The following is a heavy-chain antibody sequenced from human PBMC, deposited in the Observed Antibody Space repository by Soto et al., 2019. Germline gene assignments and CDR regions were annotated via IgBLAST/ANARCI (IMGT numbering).Heavy chain of an antibody. Sequence: QVQLVQSGAEVKKPGASVKVSCKASGYTFTSYGISWVRQAPGQGLEWMGWISAYNGNTNYAQTLQGRVTMTTDPTTSPAYKELRSLRYYDTAVYDCARVAVYDYGDDGGPYYMDVWGKGTTVTVSS. CDR3: ARVAVYDYGDDGGPYYMDV. D-gene: IGHD4-17*01. J-gene: IGHJ6*03. CDR1: GYTFTSYG. V-gene: IGHV1-18*01. CDR2: ISAYNGNT.